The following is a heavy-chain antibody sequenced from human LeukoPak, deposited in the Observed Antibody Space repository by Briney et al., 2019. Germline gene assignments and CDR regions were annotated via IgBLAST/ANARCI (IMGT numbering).Heavy chain of an antibody. CDR3: ARGSPRGYGSGSYVRSWFDP. CDR1: GGSFSGYY. V-gene: IGHV4-34*01. Sequence: SETLSLTCAVYGGSFSGYYWSWIRQPPGKGLEWIGEINHSGCTNYNPSLKSRVTISVDTSKNQFSLKLSSVTAADTAVYYCARGSPRGYGSGSYVRSWFDPWGQGTLVTVSS. J-gene: IGHJ5*02. D-gene: IGHD3-10*01. CDR2: INHSGCT.